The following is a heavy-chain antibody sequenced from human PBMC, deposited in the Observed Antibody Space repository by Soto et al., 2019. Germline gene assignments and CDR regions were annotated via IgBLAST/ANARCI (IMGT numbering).Heavy chain of an antibody. V-gene: IGHV3-30-3*01. CDR1: EFTFSTYA. CDR2: ISYDGSNK. CDR3: ARGSHPFDY. D-gene: IGHD1-26*01. Sequence: QVQMVESGGGVVQPGRSLRLSCAASEFTFSTYAMHWVRQAPGKGLEWVAVISYDGSNKYYADSVKGRFTISRDNSKNTRYLQMNSLRAEDTAVYYCARGSHPFDYWGQGTLVTVSS. J-gene: IGHJ4*02.